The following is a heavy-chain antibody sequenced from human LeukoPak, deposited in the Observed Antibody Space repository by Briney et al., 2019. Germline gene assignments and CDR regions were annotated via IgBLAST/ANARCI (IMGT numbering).Heavy chain of an antibody. CDR2: INPNSGGT. D-gene: IGHD3-10*01. CDR3: ARGGSGSYFSWLDP. CDR1: GYTFTGYY. Sequence: ASVKVSCKASGYTFTGYYIHWVRQAPGQGLECVGWINPNSGGTNYAQKFQGRVTMTRDTSINTAYMELSRLRSDDTAVYYCARGGSGSYFSWLDPWGQGTLVTVSS. V-gene: IGHV1-2*02. J-gene: IGHJ5*02.